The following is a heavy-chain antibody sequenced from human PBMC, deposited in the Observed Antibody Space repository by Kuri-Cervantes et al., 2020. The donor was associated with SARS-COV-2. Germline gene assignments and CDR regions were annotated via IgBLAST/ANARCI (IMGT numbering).Heavy chain of an antibody. CDR1: GFTFSSYG. V-gene: IGHV3-7*01. CDR3: ARVSSSSSPAFDI. J-gene: IGHJ3*02. D-gene: IGHD6-6*01. CDR2: IKQDGSEK. Sequence: GESLKISCAASGFTFSSYGMHWVRQAPGKGLEWVANIKQDGSEKYYVDSVKGRFTISRDNAKNSLYLQMNSLRAEDTAVYYCARVSSSSSPAFDIWGQGTMVTVSS.